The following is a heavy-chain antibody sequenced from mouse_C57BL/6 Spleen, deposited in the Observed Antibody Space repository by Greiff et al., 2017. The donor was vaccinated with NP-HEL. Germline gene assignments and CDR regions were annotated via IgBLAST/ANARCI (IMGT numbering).Heavy chain of an antibody. V-gene: IGHV1-61*01. D-gene: IGHD1-1*01. CDR1: GYTFTSYW. CDR2: IYPSDSET. CDR3: ARYGITTVFDY. Sequence: VQLKQPGAELVRPGSSVKLSCKASGYTFTSYWMDWVKQRPGQGLEWIGNIYPSDSETHYNQKFKDKATLTVDKSSSTAYMQLSSLTSEDSAVYYCARYGITTVFDYWGQGTTLTVSS. J-gene: IGHJ2*01.